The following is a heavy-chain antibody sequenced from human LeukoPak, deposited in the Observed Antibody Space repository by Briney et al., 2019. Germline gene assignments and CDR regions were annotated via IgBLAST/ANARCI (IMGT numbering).Heavy chain of an antibody. J-gene: IGHJ4*02. CDR1: GFTFSNYA. D-gene: IGHD3-9*01. V-gene: IGHV3-23*01. CDR3: AREAADHYDILTGPLDY. Sequence: GGSLRLSCAASGFTFSNYAMSWVRQAPGKGLEWVSALSGSGGSTYYADSVKGRFTISRDNAKNSLYLQMNNLRAEDTAVYYCAREAADHYDILTGPLDYWGLGTLVTVSS. CDR2: LSGSGGST.